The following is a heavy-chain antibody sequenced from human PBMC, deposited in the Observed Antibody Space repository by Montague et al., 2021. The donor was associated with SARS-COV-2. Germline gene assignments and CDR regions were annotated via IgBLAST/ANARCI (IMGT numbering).Heavy chain of an antibody. J-gene: IGHJ4*02. D-gene: IGHD5-24*01. CDR1: GGSISSDY. CDR2: GYNNGSA. Sequence: SETLSLTCTVSGGSISSDYWSWIWQPQGKGKEWIGYGYNNGSANYNPNLNSRVSISVDTSKNKFYLKLSSVTAADTAVYYCARVFQRWLICDPYFDYWGQGTLVTVSS. CDR3: ARVFQRWLICDPYFDY. V-gene: IGHV4-59*01.